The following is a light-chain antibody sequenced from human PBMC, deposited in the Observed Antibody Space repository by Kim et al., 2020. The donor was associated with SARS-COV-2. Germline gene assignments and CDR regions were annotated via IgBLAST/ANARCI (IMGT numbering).Light chain of an antibody. Sequence: EIVLTQSPGTLSLSPGERATLSCRASQSISNNYLAWYQQKPGQAPRLLIYSTSSGATGIPDRFTGSGSGTDFSLTISRLEPEDFAVYYCQQYGTSPYTFGQGTKLEI. J-gene: IGKJ2*01. CDR3: QQYGTSPYT. V-gene: IGKV3-20*01. CDR1: QSISNNY. CDR2: STS.